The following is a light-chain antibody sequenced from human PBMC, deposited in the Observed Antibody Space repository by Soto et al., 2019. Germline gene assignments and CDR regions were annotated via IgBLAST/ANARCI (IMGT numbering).Light chain of an antibody. CDR3: QSYDSSLSVWV. Sequence: QSVLTQPPSVSGAPGQRVTISCTGSSSNIWAGYDVHWYQQLPGTAPKLLIYGNSNRPSGVPDRFSGSKSGTSASLAITGLQAEDEADYYCQSYDSSLSVWVFGGGTQLTVL. CDR2: GNS. CDR1: SSNIWAGYD. V-gene: IGLV1-40*01. J-gene: IGLJ3*02.